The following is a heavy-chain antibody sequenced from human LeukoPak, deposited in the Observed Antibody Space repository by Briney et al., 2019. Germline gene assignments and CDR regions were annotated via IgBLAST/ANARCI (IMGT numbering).Heavy chain of an antibody. J-gene: IGHJ4*02. CDR2: IYTSGST. CDR3: ARAPARYGSGSFDY. D-gene: IGHD3-10*01. V-gene: IGHV4-4*07. CDR1: GGSISSYY. Sequence: SETLSLTCTVSGGSISSYYWSWIRQPAGKGLEWVGRIYTSGSTNYNASLKSRVTMSVDTSQNQFSQKLSSVTAADTAVYYCARAPARYGSGSFDYWGQGTLVTVSS.